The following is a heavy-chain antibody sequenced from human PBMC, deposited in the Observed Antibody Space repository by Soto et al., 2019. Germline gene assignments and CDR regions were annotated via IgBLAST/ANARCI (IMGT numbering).Heavy chain of an antibody. D-gene: IGHD6-13*01. V-gene: IGHV1-8*01. CDR1: GYTFTSYD. CDR2: MNPNSGNT. CDR3: ARRGYSSSWYYYYYYGMDV. Sequence: QVQLVQSGAEVKKPGASVKVSCKASGYTFTSYDINWVRQATGQGLEWMGWMNPNSGNTGYAQKFQGRVTMTRNTSISTSYMELSSLRSEDTAGYYCARRGYSSSWYYYYYYGMDVWGQGTTFTVSS. J-gene: IGHJ6*02.